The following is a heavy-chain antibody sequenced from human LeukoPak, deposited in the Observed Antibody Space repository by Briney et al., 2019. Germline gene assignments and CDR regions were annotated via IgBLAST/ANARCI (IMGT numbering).Heavy chain of an antibody. D-gene: IGHD3-3*01. J-gene: IGHJ4*02. V-gene: IGHV2-5*01. Sequence: SGPTLVKPTQTLTLTCTFSGFSLSTSGVGAGWIRQPPGKALEWLALIYWNDDKRYSPSLKSRLTITKDTSKNQVVLTMTNMDPVDTATYYCAHSRPPYYDFWSGLGGYFDYWGQGTLVTVSS. CDR2: IYWNDDK. CDR3: AHSRPPYYDFWSGLGGYFDY. CDR1: GFSLSTSGVG.